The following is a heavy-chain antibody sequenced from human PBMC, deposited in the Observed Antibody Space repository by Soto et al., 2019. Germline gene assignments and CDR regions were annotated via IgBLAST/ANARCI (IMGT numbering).Heavy chain of an antibody. CDR2: TYQSGSA. CDR3: ARDYYGMDV. CDR1: GGSISSGGYS. V-gene: IGHV4-30-2*06. Sequence: PSETLSLTCTVSGGSISSGGYSWTWPRQSPGKGLEWIGYTYQSGSAFYNPSLKSRVTISVDRSKNQFSLNLTSVTAADTAVYYCARDYYGMDVWGQGTTVTVSS. J-gene: IGHJ6*02.